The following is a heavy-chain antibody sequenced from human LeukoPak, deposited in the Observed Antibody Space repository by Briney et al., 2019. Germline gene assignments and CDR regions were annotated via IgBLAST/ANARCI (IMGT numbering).Heavy chain of an antibody. J-gene: IGHJ5*02. Sequence: ASVKVSCKASGGTFSSYAISWVRQAPGQGLEWMGGIIPIFGTANYAQKFQGRVTITADESTSTAYMELSSLRSEDTAVYYCARVPIYSGYDWHWFDPWGQGTLVTVSS. CDR1: GGTFSSYA. D-gene: IGHD5-12*01. CDR2: IIPIFGTA. V-gene: IGHV1-69*13. CDR3: ARVPIYSGYDWHWFDP.